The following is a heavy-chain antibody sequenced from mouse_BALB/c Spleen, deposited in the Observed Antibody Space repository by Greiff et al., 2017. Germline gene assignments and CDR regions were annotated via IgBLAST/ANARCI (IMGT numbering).Heavy chain of an antibody. Sequence: QVQLQQPGAELVKPGASVKLSCKASGYTFTSYWMHWVKQRPGQGLEWIGEIDPSDSYTNYNQKFKGKATLTVDKSSSTAYMQLSSLTSEDSAVYYCAREGFLYWGQGTTLTVSS. V-gene: IGHV1-69*02. J-gene: IGHJ2*01. CDR2: IDPSDSYT. CDR1: GYTFTSYW. CDR3: AREGFLY.